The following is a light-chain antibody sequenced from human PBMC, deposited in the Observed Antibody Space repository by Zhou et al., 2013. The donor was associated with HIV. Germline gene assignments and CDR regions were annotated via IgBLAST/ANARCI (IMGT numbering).Light chain of an antibody. CDR1: QAIGND. CDR2: GAS. Sequence: DIQMTQSPSSLSASVGDRITITCRASQAIGNDLAWYQQKPGQAPERLIYGASTLQSGVPSRFSGSGSGTEFTLTITSLQPDDFATYYCQQYHSSSQTFGQGTKVDIK. CDR3: QQYHSSSQT. V-gene: IGKV1-17*01. J-gene: IGKJ1*01.